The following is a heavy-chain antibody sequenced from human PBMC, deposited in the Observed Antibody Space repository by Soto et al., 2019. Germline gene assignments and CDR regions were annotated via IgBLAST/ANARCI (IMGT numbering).Heavy chain of an antibody. CDR1: GGSISSGGYS. D-gene: IGHD3-3*02. V-gene: IGHV4-30-2*01. J-gene: IGHJ4*02. CDR3: ARDPQLAFEGLPTF. Sequence: TSETLSLTCAVSGGSISSGGYSWSWIRQPPGKGLEWIGYIYHSGSTYYNPSLKSRVTISVDRSKNQFSLKLSSVTAADSAVYYCARDPQLAFEGLPTFWGQGTLVTVSS. CDR2: IYHSGST.